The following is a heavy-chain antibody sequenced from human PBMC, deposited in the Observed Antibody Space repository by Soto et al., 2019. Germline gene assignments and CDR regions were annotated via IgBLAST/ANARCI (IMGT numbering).Heavy chain of an antibody. Sequence: GGSLRLSCAASGFTFSDYYMSWILQAPWKGLEWVSYISSSGSTIYYADSVKGRFTISRDNAKNSLYLQMNSLRAEDTAVYYCARHPERIAEIGWFDPWGQGTLVTVSS. CDR1: GFTFSDYY. CDR3: ARHPERIAEIGWFDP. V-gene: IGHV3-11*04. D-gene: IGHD6-13*01. CDR2: ISSSGSTI. J-gene: IGHJ5*02.